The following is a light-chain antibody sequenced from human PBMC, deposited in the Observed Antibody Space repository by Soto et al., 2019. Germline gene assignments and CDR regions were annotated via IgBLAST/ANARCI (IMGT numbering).Light chain of an antibody. V-gene: IGLV2-8*01. CDR3: SSYTGTKNFGV. CDR1: SSDVGGYNY. Sequence: QSALTQPPSASGSPGQSVTISCTGSSSDVGGYNYVSWYQQHPGKAPKLVIYEFRKRPSGVPDRFSGSKSGNTASLTVSGLQADDEADYYCSSYTGTKNFGVFGPGTKLTVL. J-gene: IGLJ1*01. CDR2: EFR.